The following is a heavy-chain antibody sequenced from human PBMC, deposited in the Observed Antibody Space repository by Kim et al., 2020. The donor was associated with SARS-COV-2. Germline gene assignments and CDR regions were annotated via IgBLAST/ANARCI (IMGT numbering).Heavy chain of an antibody. CDR3: TRHNFMDV. J-gene: IGHJ6*02. V-gene: IGHV4-38-2*02. CDR2: IYHTGDA. Sequence: SETLSLTCTVSGYPITTHHYWGWIRQPPGKGLEWIGSIYHTGDAFYNSSLASRLTISVDTSKNQFSLSLSSLTAADTAVYYCTRHNFMDVWGQGTTVTVSS. CDR1: GYPITTHHY.